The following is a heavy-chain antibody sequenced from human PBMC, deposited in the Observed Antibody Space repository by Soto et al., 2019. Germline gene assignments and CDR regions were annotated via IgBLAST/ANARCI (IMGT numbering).Heavy chain of an antibody. D-gene: IGHD3-3*01. Sequence: PSETLSLTCAVYGGSFSGYYWSWIRQPPGKGLEWIGEINHSGSTNYNPSLKSRVTISVDTSKNQFPLKLSSVTAADTAVYYCARRPRGITIFGVVMTWRFDPWGQGTLVTSPQ. CDR3: ARRPRGITIFGVVMTWRFDP. CDR1: GGSFSGYY. J-gene: IGHJ5*02. CDR2: INHSGST. V-gene: IGHV4-34*01.